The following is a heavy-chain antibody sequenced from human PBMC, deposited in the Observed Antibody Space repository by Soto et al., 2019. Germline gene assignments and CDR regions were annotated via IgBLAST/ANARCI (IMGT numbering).Heavy chain of an antibody. CDR1: GFTFGDYY. J-gene: IGHJ5*02. Sequence: GGSLRLSCAASGFTFGDYYMSWIRQAPGKGLEWVSSISSSSSYIYYADSVKGRFTISRDNAKNSLYLQMNSLRAEDTAVYYCARDRDIVVVPAPHNWFGPWGQGTLVTVSS. V-gene: IGHV3-11*06. CDR2: ISSSSSYI. D-gene: IGHD2-2*01. CDR3: ARDRDIVVVPAPHNWFGP.